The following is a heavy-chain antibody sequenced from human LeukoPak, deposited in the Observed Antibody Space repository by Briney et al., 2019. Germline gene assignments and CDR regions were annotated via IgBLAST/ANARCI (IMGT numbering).Heavy chain of an antibody. CDR3: AKVHPEVTSLDY. J-gene: IGHJ4*02. CDR2: IRYDGSNK. V-gene: IGHV3-30*02. CDR1: GFTFSSYG. Sequence: GGSLRLSCAASGFTFSSYGMHWVRQAPGKGLEWVAFIRYDGSNKYYADSVKGRFTISRDNSKNTLYLQMNSLRAEDTAVYYCAKVHPEVTSLDYWGQGTLVTVSS. D-gene: IGHD4-11*01.